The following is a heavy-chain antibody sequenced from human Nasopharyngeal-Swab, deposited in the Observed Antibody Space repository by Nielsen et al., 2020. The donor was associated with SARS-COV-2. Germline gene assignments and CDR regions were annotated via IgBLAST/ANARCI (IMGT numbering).Heavy chain of an antibody. V-gene: IGHV3-9*01. CDR1: GFTFDDYA. CDR2: ISWNSGSI. D-gene: IGHD3-16*02. J-gene: IGHJ6*02. Sequence: GGSLRLSCAASGFTFDDYAMHWVRQAPGKGLEWVSGISWNSGSIGYADSVKGRFTISRDNAKNSLYLQMNSLRAEDTALYYCAKDMFIVGYYYYYYGMDVWGQGTTVTVSS. CDR3: AKDMFIVGYYYYYYGMDV.